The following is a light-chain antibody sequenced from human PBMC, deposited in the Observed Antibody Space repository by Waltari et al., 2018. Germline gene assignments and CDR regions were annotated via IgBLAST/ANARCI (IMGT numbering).Light chain of an antibody. CDR2: GAS. CDR1: QNVLSN. V-gene: IGKV3-15*01. CDR3: QQYNDWPKT. J-gene: IGKJ1*01. Sequence: EIVLTQSPATLSVSPGEGATLSCRASQNVLSNLAWYQQRPGQAPRLLIYGASTRATGLPARFSGSGSGTDFTLSISSLQSEDFAVYYCQQYNDWPKTFGQGTKVEVK.